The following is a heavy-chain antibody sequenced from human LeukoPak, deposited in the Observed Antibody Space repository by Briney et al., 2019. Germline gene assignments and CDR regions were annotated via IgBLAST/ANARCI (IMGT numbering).Heavy chain of an antibody. CDR2: IIPIFGTA. J-gene: IGHJ4*02. Sequence: GASVKVSCKASGGTSSSYAISWVRQAPGQGLEWMGGIIPIFGTANYAQKFQGRVTITADESTSTAYMELSSLRSEDTAVYYCARGYCSGGSCYSGYFDYWGQGALVTVSS. CDR1: GGTSSSYA. V-gene: IGHV1-69*13. CDR3: ARGYCSGGSCYSGYFDY. D-gene: IGHD2-15*01.